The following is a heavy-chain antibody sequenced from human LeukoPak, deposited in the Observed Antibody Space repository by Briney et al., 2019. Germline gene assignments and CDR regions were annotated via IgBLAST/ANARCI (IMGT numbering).Heavy chain of an antibody. D-gene: IGHD6-19*01. CDR1: GFTFSDYY. V-gene: IGHV3-11*01. CDR3: VRWQWLVPDYYYYGMDV. Sequence: GGFLRLSCAASGFTFSDYYMSWIRQAPGKGLEWVSYISSSGSTIYYADSVKGRFTISRDNAKNSLYLQMNILRAEETAVYYCVRWQWLVPDYYYYGMDVWGQGTTVTVSS. J-gene: IGHJ6*02. CDR2: ISSSGSTI.